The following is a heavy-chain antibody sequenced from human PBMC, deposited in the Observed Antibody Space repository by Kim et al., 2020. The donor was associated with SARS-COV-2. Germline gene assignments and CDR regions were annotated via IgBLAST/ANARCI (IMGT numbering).Heavy chain of an antibody. Sequence: KGRFTISRDNSKNTLYLQMNSLRAEDTAVYYCAKDSQFYYYDSSGTDFDYWGQGTLVTVSS. J-gene: IGHJ4*02. CDR3: AKDSQFYYYDSSGTDFDY. V-gene: IGHV3-30*02. D-gene: IGHD3-22*01.